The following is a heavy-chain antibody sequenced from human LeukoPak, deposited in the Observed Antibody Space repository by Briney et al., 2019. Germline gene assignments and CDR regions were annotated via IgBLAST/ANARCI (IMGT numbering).Heavy chain of an antibody. CDR2: INPNSGGT. Sequence: ASVKVSCKASGDTFTGYYMHWVRQAPGQGLEWMGWINPNSGGTNYAQKFQGRVTMTRDTSISTAYMELSRLRSDDTAVYYCARADVLLWFGEFDYWGQGTLVTVSS. CDR3: ARADVLLWFGEFDY. J-gene: IGHJ4*02. D-gene: IGHD3-10*01. CDR1: GDTFTGYY. V-gene: IGHV1-2*02.